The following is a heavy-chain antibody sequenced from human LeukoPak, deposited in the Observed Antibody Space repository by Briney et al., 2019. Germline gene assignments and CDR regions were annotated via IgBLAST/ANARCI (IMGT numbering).Heavy chain of an antibody. D-gene: IGHD3-22*01. V-gene: IGHV3-11*04. Sequence: PGGSLRLSCAASGFTFSNYYMSWIRQAPGKGLEWVSYISSSGSTMYYADSVKGRFTISRDNAKNSLYLQMNSLRAEDTAVYHCAREAISGYSDWGQGTLVTVSS. CDR2: ISSSGSTM. J-gene: IGHJ4*02. CDR3: AREAISGYSD. CDR1: GFTFSNYY.